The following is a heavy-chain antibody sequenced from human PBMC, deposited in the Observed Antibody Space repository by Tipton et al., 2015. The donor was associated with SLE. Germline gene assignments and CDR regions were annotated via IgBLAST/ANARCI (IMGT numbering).Heavy chain of an antibody. D-gene: IGHD2-2*01. V-gene: IGHV4-39*07. CDR3: ARGSLHYQLLSWFDP. CDR2: IYYSGST. J-gene: IGHJ5*02. CDR1: GGSISSSSYY. Sequence: TLSLICTVSGGSISSSSYYWGWIRQPPGKGLEWIGSIYYSGSTNYNPSLKSRVTISVDTSKNQFSLKLSSVTAADTAVYYCARGSLHYQLLSWFDPWGQGTLVTVSS.